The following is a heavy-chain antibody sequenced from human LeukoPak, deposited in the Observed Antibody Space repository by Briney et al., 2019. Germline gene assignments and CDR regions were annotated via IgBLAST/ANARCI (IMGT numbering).Heavy chain of an antibody. J-gene: IGHJ4*02. CDR1: GGTFSSYA. CDR2: IIPIFGTA. CDR3: ARFLYYDRTGYGFDY. V-gene: IGHV1-69*05. Sequence: SVKVSCKASGGTFSSYAICWVRQAPGQGLEWMGGIIPIFGTANYALKFQGRVTITTDESTSTAYMELSSLRSEDTAVYYCARFLYYDRTGYGFDYWGQGTLVTVSS. D-gene: IGHD3-22*01.